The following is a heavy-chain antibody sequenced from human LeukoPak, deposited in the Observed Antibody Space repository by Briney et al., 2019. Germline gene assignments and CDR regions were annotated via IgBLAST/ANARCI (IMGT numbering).Heavy chain of an antibody. V-gene: IGHV3-21*01. CDR2: ITSTSSYM. CDR3: ARDPYSGGYGDDYYYYMDV. D-gene: IGHD1-26*01. Sequence: GGYLRLSCAALGYTLSTYNVNWVRQAPGKGLEWVSSITSTSSYMYYADAVKGRFTISRDNAQNSLYLHMGSLRAEDTAVYYCARDPYSGGYGDDYYYYMDVWGKGTTVTISS. CDR1: GYTLSTYN. J-gene: IGHJ6*03.